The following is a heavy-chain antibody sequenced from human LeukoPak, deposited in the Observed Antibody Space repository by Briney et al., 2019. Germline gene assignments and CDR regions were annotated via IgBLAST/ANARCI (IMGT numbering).Heavy chain of an antibody. CDR3: ARDHNDGYNFY. CDR1: GFAFSSDR. Sequence: GGSLRLSCVASGFAFSSDRMTWVRQAPGKGLEWLANIKEDGSAKYYVDSVKGRFIISRDNAKNSLYLQMNSLRVEDTAVYFCARDHNDGYNFYWGQGAVVTVSS. J-gene: IGHJ4*02. V-gene: IGHV3-7*01. D-gene: IGHD3-22*01. CDR2: IKEDGSAK.